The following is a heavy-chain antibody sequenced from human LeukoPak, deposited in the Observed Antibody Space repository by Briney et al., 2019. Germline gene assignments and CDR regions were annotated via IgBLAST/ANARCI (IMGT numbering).Heavy chain of an antibody. J-gene: IGHJ3*02. V-gene: IGHV4-30-4*08. CDR1: GGSISSGDYY. Sequence: PSETLSLTCTVSGGSISSGDYYWSWIRQPPGKGLEWIGYIYYSGSTYYNPSLKSRVTISVDTSKNQFSLKLSSVTAADTAVYYCARDMVGATVDAFDIWGQGTMVTVSS. D-gene: IGHD1-26*01. CDR2: IYYSGST. CDR3: ARDMVGATVDAFDI.